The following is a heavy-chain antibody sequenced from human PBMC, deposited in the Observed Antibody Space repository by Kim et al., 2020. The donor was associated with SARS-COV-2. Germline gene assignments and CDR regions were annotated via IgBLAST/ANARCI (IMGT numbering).Heavy chain of an antibody. CDR1: GYTFTSYA. CDR3: AREILVGATMGFDH. Sequence: ASVKVSCKASGYTFTSYAMHWVRQAPGQRLEWMGWINAGNGNTKYSQKFQGRVTITRDTSASTAYMELSSLRSEDTAVYYCAREILVGATMGFDHWGQGTLVTVSS. D-gene: IGHD1-26*01. V-gene: IGHV1-3*01. J-gene: IGHJ4*02. CDR2: INAGNGNT.